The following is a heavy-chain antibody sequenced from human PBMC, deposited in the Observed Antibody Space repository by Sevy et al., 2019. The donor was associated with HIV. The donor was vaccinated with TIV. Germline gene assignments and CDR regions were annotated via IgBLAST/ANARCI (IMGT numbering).Heavy chain of an antibody. D-gene: IGHD6-13*01. V-gene: IGHV3-23*01. CDR3: AKSPSSPGSSSTWATFDY. Sequence: GGSLRLSCAASGFTFSNYAMSWVRQAPGKGLEWVSAISASGGTTFFADSVKGRFTIPRDNSKNTMYLQMNSLRVEDTAVYYCAKSPSSPGSSSTWATFDYWGQGTLVTVSS. CDR2: ISASGGTT. CDR1: GFTFSNYA. J-gene: IGHJ4*02.